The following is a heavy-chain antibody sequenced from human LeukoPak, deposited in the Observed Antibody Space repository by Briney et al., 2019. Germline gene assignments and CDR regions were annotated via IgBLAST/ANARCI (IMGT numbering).Heavy chain of an antibody. D-gene: IGHD1-26*01. CDR2: ISAYNGNT. J-gene: IGHJ4*02. CDR1: GYTFTSYG. Sequence: ASVKVSCKASGYTFTSYGIGWVRQAPGQGLEWMGWISAYNGNTNYAQKLQGRVTMTTDTSTSTAYMELRSLRSDDTAVYYCARDPQQLVGATGGGFNFWGQGTLVTVSS. V-gene: IGHV1-18*01. CDR3: ARDPQQLVGATGGGFNF.